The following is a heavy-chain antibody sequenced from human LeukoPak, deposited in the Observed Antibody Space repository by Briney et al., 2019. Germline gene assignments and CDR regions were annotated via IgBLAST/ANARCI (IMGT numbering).Heavy chain of an antibody. V-gene: IGHV3-53*01. J-gene: IGHJ4*02. CDR3: ASGDGYLQPY. CDR1: GFSVSGKF. D-gene: IGHD2-21*01. CDR2: IHYDGKI. Sequence: GRSLRLSCAASGFSVSGKFMSWVRQAPGKGLEWVSIIHYDGKIRYAGSVGGRFTIYRDDSENTLFLQMNSLRVDDTAVYFCASGDGYLQPYWGQGTLVTVSS.